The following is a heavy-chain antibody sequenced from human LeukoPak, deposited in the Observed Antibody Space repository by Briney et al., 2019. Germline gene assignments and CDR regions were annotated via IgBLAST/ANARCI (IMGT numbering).Heavy chain of an antibody. Sequence: ASVKVSCKASGYTFTNYYMHWVRQAPGRGLEWMGIINPSGGSTSYAQKFQGRVTMTRDMSTSTVYMGLSSLRSEDTAVYYCAYSAYGLFCDYWGQGTLVTVSS. J-gene: IGHJ4*02. CDR2: INPSGGST. CDR3: AYSAYGLFCDY. CDR1: GYTFTNYY. V-gene: IGHV1-46*01. D-gene: IGHD5-12*01.